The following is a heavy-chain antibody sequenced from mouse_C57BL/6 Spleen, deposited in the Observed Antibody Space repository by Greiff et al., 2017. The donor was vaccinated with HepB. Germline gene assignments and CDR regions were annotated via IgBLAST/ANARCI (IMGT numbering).Heavy chain of an antibody. CDR1: GYTFTSYW. J-gene: IGHJ2*01. Sequence: VQLQQPGAELVKPGASVKLSCKASGYTFTSYWMQWVKQRPGQGLEWIGEIDPSDSYTNYNQKFKGKATLTVDTSSSTAYMQLSSLTSEDSAVYYCARWELRDYWGQGTTLTVSS. CDR3: ARWELRDY. CDR2: IDPSDSYT. D-gene: IGHD2-1*01. V-gene: IGHV1-50*01.